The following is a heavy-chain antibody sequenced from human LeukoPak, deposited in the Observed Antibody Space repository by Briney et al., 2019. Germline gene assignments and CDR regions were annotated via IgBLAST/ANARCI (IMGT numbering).Heavy chain of an antibody. J-gene: IGHJ4*02. Sequence: PETLSLTCAVYGGSFSGYYWSWIRQPPGKGLEWIGEINHSGSTNYNPSLKSRVTISVDTSKNQFSLKLSSVTAADTAVYYCASRSYGYSLTDYWGQGTLVTVSS. CDR2: INHSGST. CDR3: ASRSYGYSLTDY. V-gene: IGHV4-34*01. D-gene: IGHD5-18*01. CDR1: GGSFSGYY.